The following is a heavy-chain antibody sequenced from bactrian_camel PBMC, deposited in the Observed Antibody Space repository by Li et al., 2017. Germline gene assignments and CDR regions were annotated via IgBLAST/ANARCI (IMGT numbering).Heavy chain of an antibody. CDR2: IDSDGRT. V-gene: IGHV3S67*01. Sequence: DVQLVESGGGSVQPGGSLRLACNTSDYSYTAYCMAWFRQAPGKEREPLASIDSDGRTSVADSVKGRFTISQGYSKNTVYLQMNDLKSEDTAMYYCKFYCAGGRTGPFWGPGTQVTVS. CDR3: KFYCAGGRTGPF. J-gene: IGHJ4*01. D-gene: IGHD2*01. CDR1: DYSYTAYC.